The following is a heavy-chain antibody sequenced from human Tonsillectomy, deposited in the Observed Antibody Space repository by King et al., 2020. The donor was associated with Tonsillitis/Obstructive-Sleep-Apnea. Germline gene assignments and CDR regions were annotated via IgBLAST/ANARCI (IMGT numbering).Heavy chain of an antibody. CDR1: GGTFNSFS. V-gene: IGHV1-69*09. CDR3: ATARGGESPAEYFQR. Sequence: VQLVESGAEVKKPGSSVRVSCKASGGTFNSFSISWVRQAPGQGLEWMGRIIPILDIANYAQKFQGRVTINADKSTTTAYMELSSLRAEDPAVYYCATARGGESPAEYFQRWGQGTLGTVSS. J-gene: IGHJ1*01. CDR2: IIPILDIA. D-gene: IGHD2-21*01.